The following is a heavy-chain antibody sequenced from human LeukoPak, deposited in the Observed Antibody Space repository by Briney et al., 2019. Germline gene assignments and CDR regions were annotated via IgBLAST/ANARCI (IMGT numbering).Heavy chain of an antibody. CDR1: EFTFSTSW. D-gene: IGHD3-10*01. CDR3: ASDLYGSGNYEYELDY. V-gene: IGHV3-74*01. CDR2: INSDGRDT. J-gene: IGHJ4*02. Sequence: GGSLRLSCAASEFTFSTSWMHWVRQAPGKGLVWVSRINSDGRDTSYADSVKGRFTISRDNAKTTLYLQMNGLRAEDTAVYYCASDLYGSGNYEYELDYWGLGTLVTVSS.